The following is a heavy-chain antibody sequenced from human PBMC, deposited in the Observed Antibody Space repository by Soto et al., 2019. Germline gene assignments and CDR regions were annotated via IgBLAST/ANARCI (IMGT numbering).Heavy chain of an antibody. J-gene: IGHJ6*02. V-gene: IGHV1-58*01. Sequence: QMQLVQSGPEVKKPGTSVKVSCKASGFTFTSSAVQWVRQARGQRLEWIGWIVVGSGNTNYAQKFQERVTITRDMSTSTAYMELSSLRSEDTAVYYCAAVVSNYYYYYGMDVWGQGTTVTVSS. CDR3: AAVVSNYYYYYGMDV. CDR2: IVVGSGNT. CDR1: GFTFTSSA.